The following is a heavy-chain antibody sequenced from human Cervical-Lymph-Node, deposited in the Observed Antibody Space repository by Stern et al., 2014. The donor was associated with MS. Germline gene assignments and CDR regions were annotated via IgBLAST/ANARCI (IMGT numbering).Heavy chain of an antibody. CDR3: ARQMATAIQGLDY. Sequence: VQLVQSRAEVKKPGESLKISCKGSGYSFTSYWIGWVRQMPGKGLEWMGIIYPGDSDTRYSPSFQGQVTISADKSISTAHLQWSSLKASDTAMYYCARQMATAIQGLDYWGQGTLVTVSS. J-gene: IGHJ4*02. CDR2: IYPGDSDT. V-gene: IGHV5-51*01. CDR1: GYSFTSYW. D-gene: IGHD5-24*01.